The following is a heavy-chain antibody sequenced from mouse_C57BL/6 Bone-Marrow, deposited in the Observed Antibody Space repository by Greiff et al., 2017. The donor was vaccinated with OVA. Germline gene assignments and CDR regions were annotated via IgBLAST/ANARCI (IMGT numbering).Heavy chain of an antibody. J-gene: IGHJ2*01. CDR1: GYTFTSYW. CDR3: ARWAYYFDY. CDR2: IYPSDSET. V-gene: IGHV1-61*01. Sequence: QVQLQQPGAELVRPGSSVKLSCKASGYTFTSYWMDWVKQRPGQGLEWIGNIYPSDSETHYNQKFKDKATLAVDKSSSTAYMQLSSLTSKDYAVYYCARWAYYFDYWGQGTTLTVSS.